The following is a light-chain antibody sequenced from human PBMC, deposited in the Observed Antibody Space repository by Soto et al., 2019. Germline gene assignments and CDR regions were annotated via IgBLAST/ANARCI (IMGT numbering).Light chain of an antibody. CDR3: QQSDSIPLT. J-gene: IGKJ4*01. CDR1: QSISSY. V-gene: IGKV1-39*01. CDR2: AAS. Sequence: DIQMTQSRSSLSASVGDRVTVTCRAGQSISSYLNWYQQKPGKAPKLLIYAASTLQSGVPSRFSGSGSGTEFTLTIGSLQPEDFATYYCQQSDSIPLTFGGGTKVDI.